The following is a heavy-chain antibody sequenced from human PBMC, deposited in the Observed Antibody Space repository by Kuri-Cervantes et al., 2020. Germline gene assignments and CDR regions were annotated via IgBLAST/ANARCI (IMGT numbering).Heavy chain of an antibody. Sequence: ESLKISCAVYGGSFSGYHWSWIRQPPGKGLEWIGEINHKRKTNYNPSLKSRITLSVDTSKNQFSLKLSAVTAADTAVYYCARGYCTNGKCFEFDYWGQGTLVTVSS. CDR3: ARGYCTNGKCFEFDY. J-gene: IGHJ4*02. CDR2: INHKRKT. CDR1: GGSFSGYH. V-gene: IGHV4-34*01. D-gene: IGHD2-8*01.